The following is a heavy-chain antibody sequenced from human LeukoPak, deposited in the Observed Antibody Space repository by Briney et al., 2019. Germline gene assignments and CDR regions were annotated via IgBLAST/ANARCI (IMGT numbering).Heavy chain of an antibody. V-gene: IGHV3-7*01. CDR2: IKQDGSVK. CDR3: ANQWVQLWSPFDY. D-gene: IGHD5-18*01. CDR1: GFTFSRYW. Sequence: GGSLRLSCAASGFTFSRYWMSWVRRAPGKGLEWVANIKQDGSVKNYVDSVKGRFTISRDNAKNSLYLQMNSLRVEDTAVYYCANQWVQLWSPFDYWGQGTLVTVSS. J-gene: IGHJ4*02.